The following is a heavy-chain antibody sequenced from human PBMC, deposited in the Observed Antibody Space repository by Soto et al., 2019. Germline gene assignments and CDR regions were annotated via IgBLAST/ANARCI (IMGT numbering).Heavy chain of an antibody. D-gene: IGHD2-21*02. J-gene: IGHJ4*02. CDR3: ARGGHVVVVTAALDY. Sequence: QVQLMQSGAEVKKPGASVKVSCKASGDTLTDYYIHWVRQAPGQGLEWMGTVNPSGGHTTYAQHFLGRVTMTRDASISTLYMELTSLTSDDTAVYYCARGGHVVVVTAALDYWGQGTLVTVSS. CDR2: VNPSGGHT. CDR1: GDTLTDYY. V-gene: IGHV1-46*01.